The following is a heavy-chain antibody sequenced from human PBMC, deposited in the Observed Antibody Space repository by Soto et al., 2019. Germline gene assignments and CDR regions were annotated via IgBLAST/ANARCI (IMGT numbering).Heavy chain of an antibody. CDR3: ARDPFYYGSRTRGDGMDV. V-gene: IGHV4-30-4*01. J-gene: IGHJ6*02. CDR2: IYYSGST. Sequence: SETLSLTCTVSGGSISSGDYYWSWIRQPPGKGLEWIGYIYYSGSTYYNPSLKSRVTISVDTSKNQFSLKLSSVTAADTAVYYCARDPFYYGSRTRGDGMDVWGQGTTVTVSS. CDR1: GGSISSGDYY. D-gene: IGHD3-10*01.